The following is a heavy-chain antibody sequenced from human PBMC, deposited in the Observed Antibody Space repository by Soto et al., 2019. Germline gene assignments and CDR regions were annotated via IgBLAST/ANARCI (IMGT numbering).Heavy chain of an antibody. Sequence: ESGPTLVNPTQTLTLTCTFSGFSLSTSGVGVGWIRQPPGKALEWLALIYWDDDKRYSPSLKSRLTITKDTSKNKVVLTMTNMDPVDTATYYCAHSQAVGSRSRKYYFDYWGQGTLVTVSS. D-gene: IGHD1-26*01. J-gene: IGHJ4*02. V-gene: IGHV2-5*02. CDR3: AHSQAVGSRSRKYYFDY. CDR2: IYWDDDK. CDR1: GFSLSTSGVG.